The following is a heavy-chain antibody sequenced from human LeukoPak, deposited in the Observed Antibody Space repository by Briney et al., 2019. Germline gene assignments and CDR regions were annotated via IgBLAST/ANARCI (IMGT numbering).Heavy chain of an antibody. V-gene: IGHV4-4*07. CDR1: GGSISSYY. Sequence: PSETLSLTCTVSGGSISSYYWTWIRQPAGKGLEWIGRIFTSGSTNYNPSLKSRVTMSVDTSRNQFSLRLSSVTAADTAVYYCARELRSYPGVSPFDYWGQGTLVTVSS. CDR2: IFTSGST. D-gene: IGHD4-17*01. CDR3: ARELRSYPGVSPFDY. J-gene: IGHJ4*02.